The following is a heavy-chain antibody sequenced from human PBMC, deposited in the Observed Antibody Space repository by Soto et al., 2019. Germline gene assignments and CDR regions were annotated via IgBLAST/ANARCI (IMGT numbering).Heavy chain of an antibody. J-gene: IGHJ5*02. CDR3: AKTGGEVEPPARLWWFDP. D-gene: IGHD1-1*01. CDR1: GGSFSGYY. Sequence: TSETLSLTCAVYGGSFSGYYWSWIRQPPGKGLEWIGEINHSGSTNYNPSLKSRVTISVDTSKNQFSLKLSSVTAADTAVYYCAKTGGEVEPPARLWWFDPWGQGTLVTVSS. CDR2: INHSGST. V-gene: IGHV4-34*01.